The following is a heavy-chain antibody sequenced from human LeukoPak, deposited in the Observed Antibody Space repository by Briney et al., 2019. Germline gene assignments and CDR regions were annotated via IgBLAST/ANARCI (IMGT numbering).Heavy chain of an antibody. CDR1: GFTFSNYW. CDR2: IKQDGSEK. Sequence: GGSLRLSCAASGFTFSNYWMNWVRQAPGKGLEWVANIKQDGSEKNYVDSVKGRFTISRDNARNSLFLQMNSLRAEDTAVYYCARQMVRGYYLDYWGQGTLVTVSS. V-gene: IGHV3-7*01. D-gene: IGHD3-10*01. CDR3: ARQMVRGYYLDY. J-gene: IGHJ4*02.